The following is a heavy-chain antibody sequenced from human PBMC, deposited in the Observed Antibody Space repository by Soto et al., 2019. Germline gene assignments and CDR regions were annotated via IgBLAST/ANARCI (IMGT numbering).Heavy chain of an antibody. D-gene: IGHD2-21*01. Sequence: QVHLVQSGAEVKKPGSSVKVSCKASGGTFSSFTISCVRQAPGQGLEWMVGIIPIYGTANYAQKFQGRVTITADASTRTASKEMSSLRHEDTAVYYCAKDRLSDCESYSYYAMDVWGQVTTVTVSS. CDR3: AKDRLSDCESYSYYAMDV. V-gene: IGHV1-69*01. CDR2: IIPIYGTA. J-gene: IGHJ6*02. CDR1: GGTFSSFT.